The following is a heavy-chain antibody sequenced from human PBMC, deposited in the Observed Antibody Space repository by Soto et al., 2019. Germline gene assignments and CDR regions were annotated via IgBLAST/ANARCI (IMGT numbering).Heavy chain of an antibody. CDR3: AKSPSFGELLSHFDY. CDR1: GFTFSSYA. V-gene: IGHV3-23*01. J-gene: IGHJ4*02. Sequence: PGGSLRLSCAASGFTFSSYAMSWVRQAPGKGLEWVSAISGSGGSTYYADSVKGRFTISRDNSKNTLYLQMNSLRAEDTAVYYCAKSPSFGELLSHFDYWGRGTLVTVSS. D-gene: IGHD3-10*01. CDR2: ISGSGGST.